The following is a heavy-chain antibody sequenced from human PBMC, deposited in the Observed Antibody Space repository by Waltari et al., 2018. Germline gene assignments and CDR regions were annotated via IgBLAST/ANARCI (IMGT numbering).Heavy chain of an antibody. CDR3: VRDLCGAVDS. Sequence: EVQLVESGGGLVQPGGSLRLSCAASGFNFYSYWMHWVRQPPGKGLEWVSHLNENGVTTNYADSVKCRFTISRYNAENTVYLQMNSLRTEDTAVYYCVRDLCGAVDSWGQGTLVTVSS. D-gene: IGHD2-21*01. V-gene: IGHV3-74*01. CDR1: GFNFYSYW. J-gene: IGHJ4*02. CDR2: LNENGVTT.